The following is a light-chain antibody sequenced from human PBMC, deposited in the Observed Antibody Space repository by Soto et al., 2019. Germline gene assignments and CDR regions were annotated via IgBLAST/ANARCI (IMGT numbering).Light chain of an antibody. Sequence: DIQMTQSPSTLSASVGDRVTITCRASQSISSWLAWYQQKPGTAPKLLMNDASSLESGVPSRSSGSGSGADFTLTISSLKPEDFATDYCQHFNNYPTFGQGTRLEIK. V-gene: IGKV1-5*01. CDR3: QHFNNYPT. CDR2: DAS. J-gene: IGKJ5*01. CDR1: QSISSW.